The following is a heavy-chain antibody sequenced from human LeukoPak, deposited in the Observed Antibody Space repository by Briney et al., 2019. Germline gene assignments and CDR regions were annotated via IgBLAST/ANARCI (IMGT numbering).Heavy chain of an antibody. Sequence: GASVKVSCKASGYTFTSYGISWVRQAPGQGLEWMGWISAHNGNTNYAQKLQGRVTMTTDTSTSTAYMELRSLRSDDTAVYYCARANYYDSSGYSGYWGQGTLVTVSS. CDR1: GYTFTSYG. J-gene: IGHJ4*02. CDR2: ISAHNGNT. V-gene: IGHV1-18*01. D-gene: IGHD3-22*01. CDR3: ARANYYDSSGYSGY.